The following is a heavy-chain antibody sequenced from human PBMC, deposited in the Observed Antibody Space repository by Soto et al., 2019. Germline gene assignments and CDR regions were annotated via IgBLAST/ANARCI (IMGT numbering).Heavy chain of an antibody. J-gene: IGHJ6*03. CDR2: ISAYNGNT. CDR3: ARVVAVAGTDYYYYYMDV. D-gene: IGHD6-19*01. V-gene: IGHV1-18*01. Sequence: GASVKVSCKASGYTITSYGISCVRQAPGQGLEWMGWISAYNGNTNYAQKHQGRVTMTTDTSTSTAYMELRSLRSDDTAVYYCARVVAVAGTDYYYYYMDVWGKGTTLTVSS. CDR1: GYTITSYG.